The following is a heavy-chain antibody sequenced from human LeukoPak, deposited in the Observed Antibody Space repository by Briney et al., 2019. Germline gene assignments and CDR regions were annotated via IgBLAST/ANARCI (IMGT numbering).Heavy chain of an antibody. D-gene: IGHD3-22*01. CDR3: ARGPYSSGYYRYYFDY. CDR2: INPSGGST. J-gene: IGHJ4*02. CDR1: GYTFTSYD. V-gene: IGHV1-46*01. Sequence: GASVKVSCKASGYTFTSYDINWVRQAPGQGLEWMGIINPSGGSTSYAQKFQGRVTMTRDTSTSTVYMELSSLRSEDTAVYYCARGPYSSGYYRYYFDYWGQGTLVTVSS.